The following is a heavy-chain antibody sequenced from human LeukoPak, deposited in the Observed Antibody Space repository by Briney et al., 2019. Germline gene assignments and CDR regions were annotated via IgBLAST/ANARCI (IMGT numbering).Heavy chain of an antibody. CDR2: ISGSGGST. D-gene: IGHD5-18*01. Sequence: GGSLRLSCAASGFTFSSYSTNWVRQAPGKGLEWVSAISGSGGSTYYADSVKGRFTISRDNSKNTLYLQMNSLRAEDTAVYYCAKSMGIQLWLGDYWGQGTLVTVSS. V-gene: IGHV3-23*01. CDR3: AKSMGIQLWLGDY. J-gene: IGHJ4*02. CDR1: GFTFSSYS.